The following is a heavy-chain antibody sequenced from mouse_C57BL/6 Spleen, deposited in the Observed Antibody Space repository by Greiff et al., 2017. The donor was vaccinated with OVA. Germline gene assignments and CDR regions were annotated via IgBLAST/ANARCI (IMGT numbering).Heavy chain of an antibody. D-gene: IGHD1-1*01. Sequence: EVQLQQSGPGLVKPSQSLSLTCSVTGYSITSGYYWNWIRQFPGNKLEWMGYISYDGSNNYNPSLKNRISITRDTSKNQLFLKLNSVTTEDTATYYCARRGYCGSSSYYFDYWGQGTTLTVSS. CDR3: ARRGYCGSSSYYFDY. CDR1: GYSITSGYY. CDR2: ISYDGSN. J-gene: IGHJ2*01. V-gene: IGHV3-6*01.